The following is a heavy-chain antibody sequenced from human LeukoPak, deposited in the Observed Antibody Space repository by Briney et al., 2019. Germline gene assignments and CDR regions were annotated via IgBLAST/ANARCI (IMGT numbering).Heavy chain of an antibody. CDR1: GGSFSGYY. CDR2: INHSGST. V-gene: IGHV4-34*01. CDR3: ARASRGTFGYMDV. Sequence: SETLSLTCAVYGGSFSGYYWSWIRQPPGKGLEWIGEINHSGSTNYNPSLKSRVTISVDTPKNQFSLKLSSVTAADTAVYYCARASRGTFGYMDVWGKGTTVTVSS. D-gene: IGHD2-2*01. J-gene: IGHJ6*03.